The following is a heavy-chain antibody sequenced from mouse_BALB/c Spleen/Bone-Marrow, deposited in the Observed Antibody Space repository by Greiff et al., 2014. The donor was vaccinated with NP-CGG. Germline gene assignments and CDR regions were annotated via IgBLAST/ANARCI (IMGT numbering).Heavy chain of an antibody. J-gene: IGHJ4*01. D-gene: IGHD2-4*01. Sequence: QVQLQQPGAELAKPGASVKMSCKASGYNFISYWMHWAKQRPGQGLEWIGYINPSTGYTEYNQKFKDKATLTADKSSSKAYMQLSSLTSEDSAVYYCARNYDYDGGYYAMDYWGQGTSVTVSS. CDR1: GYNFISYW. CDR3: ARNYDYDGGYYAMDY. CDR2: INPSTGYT. V-gene: IGHV1-7*01.